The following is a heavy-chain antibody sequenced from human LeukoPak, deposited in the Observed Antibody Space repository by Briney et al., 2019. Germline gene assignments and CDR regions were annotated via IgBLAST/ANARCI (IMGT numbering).Heavy chain of an antibody. CDR1: GLTFNDYW. CDR2: IKQDGSEK. CDR3: VRDCSSASLSSGCYYAMDV. Sequence: GGSLRLSCAASGLTFNDYWMTWVRQAPGKGLGWVAHIKQDGSEKYYVDSLKGRFTISRDNAKNSLFLQMNSLRAEDTAVYYCVRDCSSASLSSGCYYAMDVWGKGTTVTVSS. V-gene: IGHV3-7*03. D-gene: IGHD2-2*01. J-gene: IGHJ6*04.